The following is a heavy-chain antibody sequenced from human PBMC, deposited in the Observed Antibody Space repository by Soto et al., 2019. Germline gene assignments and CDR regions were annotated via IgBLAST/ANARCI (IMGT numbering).Heavy chain of an antibody. D-gene: IGHD1-26*01. CDR2: IIPIFGTA. J-gene: IGHJ5*02. CDR1: GGTFSSYS. Sequence: GASVKVSCKASGGTFSSYSIIWVRQAPGQGLEWMGGIIPIFGTANYAQKFQGRVTITADESTSTAYMELSSLRSEDTAVYYCAREGGKYNWFDPWGQGTLVTVSS. CDR3: AREGGKYNWFDP. V-gene: IGHV1-69*13.